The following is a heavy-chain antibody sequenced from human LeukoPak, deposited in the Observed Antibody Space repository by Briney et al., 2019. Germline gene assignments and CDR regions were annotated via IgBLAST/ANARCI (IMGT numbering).Heavy chain of an antibody. CDR1: GFTFGDYA. J-gene: IGHJ4*02. D-gene: IGHD1-26*01. CDR3: ARRRDSGSLQHFDY. Sequence: GGSLRLSCTASGFTFGDYAMTWVRQAPGKGLEWVGFIASETYGGTAEYAASLKGRFTISRDDSKSIAYLQMNSLKTEDTAVYYCARRRDSGSLQHFDYWGQGTLVTVSS. CDR2: IASETYGGTA. V-gene: IGHV3-49*04.